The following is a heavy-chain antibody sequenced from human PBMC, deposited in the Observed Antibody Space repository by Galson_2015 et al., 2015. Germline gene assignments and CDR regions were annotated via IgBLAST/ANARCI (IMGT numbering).Heavy chain of an antibody. Sequence: SVKVSCKASGGTFSSYAISWVRQAPGQGLEWMGGIIPVFGIANYAQKFQGRVTITADKSTSTAYMELSSLRSEDTAVYYCARDNSAGDDIPGWDWGQGTLVTVSS. J-gene: IGHJ4*02. D-gene: IGHD2-8*01. CDR2: IIPVFGIA. V-gene: IGHV1-69*10. CDR1: GGTFSSYA. CDR3: ARDNSAGDDIPGWD.